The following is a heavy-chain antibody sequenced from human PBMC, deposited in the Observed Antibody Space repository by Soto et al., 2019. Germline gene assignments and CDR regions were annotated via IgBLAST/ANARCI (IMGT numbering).Heavy chain of an antibody. CDR2: INHSGST. D-gene: IGHD2-15*01. Sequence: SETLSLTCAVYGGSFSGYYWSWIRQPPGKGLEWIGEINHSGSTNYNPSLKSRVTISVDTSKNQFSLKLSSVTAADTAVYYCARSRYCSGGSCPTYGMDVWGQGTTVTVSS. J-gene: IGHJ6*02. V-gene: IGHV4-34*01. CDR1: GGSFSGYY. CDR3: ARSRYCSGGSCPTYGMDV.